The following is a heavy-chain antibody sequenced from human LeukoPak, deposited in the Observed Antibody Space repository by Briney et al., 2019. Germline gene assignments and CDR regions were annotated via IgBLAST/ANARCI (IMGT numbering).Heavy chain of an antibody. Sequence: ASVKVSCKASGYTFTGYYMHWVRQAPGQGLEWMGWISAYNGNTNYAQKLQGRVTMTTDTSTSTAYMELRSLRSDDTAVYYCARYAGWTTGFDYWGQGTLVTVSS. J-gene: IGHJ4*02. CDR2: ISAYNGNT. CDR3: ARYAGWTTGFDY. CDR1: GYTFTGYY. V-gene: IGHV1-18*04. D-gene: IGHD4-17*01.